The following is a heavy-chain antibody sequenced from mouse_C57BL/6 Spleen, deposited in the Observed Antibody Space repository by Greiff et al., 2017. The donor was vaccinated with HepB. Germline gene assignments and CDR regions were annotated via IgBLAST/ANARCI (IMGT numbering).Heavy chain of an antibody. D-gene: IGHD4-1*02. J-gene: IGHJ2*01. CDR2: IYPRSGNT. CDR1: GYTFTSYG. V-gene: IGHV1-81*01. CDR3: AKMATGFFFDY. Sequence: VQRVESGAELARPGASVKLSCKASGYTFTSYGISWVKQRTGQGLEWIGEIYPRSGNTYYNEKFKGKATLTADKSSSTAYMELRSLTSEDSAVYFCAKMATGFFFDYWGQGTTLTVSS.